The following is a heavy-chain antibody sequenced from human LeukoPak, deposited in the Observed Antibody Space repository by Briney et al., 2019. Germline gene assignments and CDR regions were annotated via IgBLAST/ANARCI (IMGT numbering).Heavy chain of an antibody. CDR3: AKERDAKGYFDY. J-gene: IGHJ4*02. CDR2: IGGSGKT. V-gene: IGHV3-23*01. CDR1: GFSFSTYA. Sequence: GGSLRLSCAASGFSFSTYAMSWVRQAPGQGLEWVSAIGGSGKTYYPDSVKGRFTISRDNSKNTLFLQMNGLRAEDTAVYYCAKERDAKGYFDYWGQGTLVTVSS.